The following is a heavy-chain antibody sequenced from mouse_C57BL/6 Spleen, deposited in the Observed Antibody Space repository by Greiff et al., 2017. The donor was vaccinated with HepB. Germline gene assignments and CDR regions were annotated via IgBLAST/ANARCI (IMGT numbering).Heavy chain of an antibody. CDR1: GFTFSSYA. V-gene: IGHV5-4*01. CDR2: ISDGGSYT. J-gene: IGHJ1*03. D-gene: IGHD2-1*01. Sequence: EVMLVESGGGLVKPGGSLKLSCAASGFTFSSYAMSWVRQTPEKRLEWVATISDGGSYTYYPDNVKGRFTISRDNAKNNLYLQMSHLKSEDTAMYYCARDYGRDWYFDVWGTGTTVTVSS. CDR3: ARDYGRDWYFDV.